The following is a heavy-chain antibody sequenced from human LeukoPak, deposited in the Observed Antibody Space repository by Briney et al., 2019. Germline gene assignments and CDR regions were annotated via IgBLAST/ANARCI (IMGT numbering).Heavy chain of an antibody. J-gene: IGHJ6*02. V-gene: IGHV1-8*01. CDR1: GYTFTSYD. CDR3: ARGVRYCSSTSCSYGMDV. Sequence: ASVKVSCKASGYTFTSYDINWVRQATGQGLEWMGWMNPNSGNTGYAQKLQGRVTMTRNTSISTAYMELSSLRSEDTPVYYCARGVRYCSSTSCSYGMDVWGQGTTVTVSS. D-gene: IGHD2-2*01. CDR2: MNPNSGNT.